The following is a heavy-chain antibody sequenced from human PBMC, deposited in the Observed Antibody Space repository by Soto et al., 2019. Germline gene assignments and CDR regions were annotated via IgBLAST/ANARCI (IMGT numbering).Heavy chain of an antibody. CDR2: IYYSGST. J-gene: IGHJ4*02. V-gene: IGHV4-59*08. D-gene: IGHD3-10*01. CDR1: GGSISSYY. Sequence: LSLTCTVSGGSISSYYWSWIRQPPGKGLEWIGYIYYSGSTNYNPSLKSRVTISVDTSKNQFSLKLSSVTAADTAVYYCARSEPTYYGSGSYSLWGQGTLVTVSS. CDR3: ARSEPTYYGSGSYSL.